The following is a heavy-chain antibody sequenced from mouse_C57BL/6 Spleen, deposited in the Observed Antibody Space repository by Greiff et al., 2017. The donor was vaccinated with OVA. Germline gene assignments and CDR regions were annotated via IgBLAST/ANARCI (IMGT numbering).Heavy chain of an antibody. CDR1: GYTFTDYN. CDR2: INPNNGGT. V-gene: IGHV1-22*01. D-gene: IGHD1-1*01. Sequence: EVKLMESGPELVKPGASVKMSCKASGYTFTDYNMHWVKQSHGKSLEWIGYINPNNGGTSYNQKFKGKATLTVNKSSSTAYMELRSLTSEDSAVYYCARKDYYGSPPYWGQGTTLTVSS. J-gene: IGHJ2*01. CDR3: ARKDYYGSPPY.